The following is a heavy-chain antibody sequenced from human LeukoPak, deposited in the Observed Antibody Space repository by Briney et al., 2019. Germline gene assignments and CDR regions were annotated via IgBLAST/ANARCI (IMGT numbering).Heavy chain of an antibody. Sequence: SVKVSCKASGGTFSSYAISWVRQAPGQGLEWMGRIIPILGIANYAQKFQGRVTITADKSTSTAYMELSSLRSEDTAVYYCARDVAGYYDFWSGYNYYFDFWGQGTLVTVSS. J-gene: IGHJ4*02. V-gene: IGHV1-69*04. CDR1: GGTFSSYA. CDR3: ARDVAGYYDFWSGYNYYFDF. D-gene: IGHD3-3*01. CDR2: IIPILGIA.